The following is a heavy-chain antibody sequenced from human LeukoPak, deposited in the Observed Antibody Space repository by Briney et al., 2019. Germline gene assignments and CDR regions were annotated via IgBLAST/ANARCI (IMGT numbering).Heavy chain of an antibody. D-gene: IGHD2-21*01. CDR3: ARHSGLGVVSPYLDY. J-gene: IGHJ4*02. V-gene: IGHV3-33*01. CDR1: GFTFSGYG. CDR2: LSYDGSNK. Sequence: PGRSLRLSCAASGFTFSGYGIHWVRQAPGKGLEWVAFLSYDGSNKFYADSVKGRFTISRDNSENTLHLQMNSLKDEDTAVYYCARHSGLGVVSPYLDYWGQGILVTVSS.